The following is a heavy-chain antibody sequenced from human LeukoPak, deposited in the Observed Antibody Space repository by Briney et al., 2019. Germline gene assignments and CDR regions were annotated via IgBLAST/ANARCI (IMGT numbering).Heavy chain of an antibody. CDR2: ISNIGSTT. J-gene: IGHJ4*02. CDR1: GLTLSNYY. CDR3: ASDISNKGFDY. D-gene: IGHD3-3*02. V-gene: IGHV3-11*04. Sequence: GGSLRLSCAASGLTLSNYYMSWIRQVPGKGLEWVSYISNIGSTTHHADSVKGRFTISRDNAKNSLYLQMNSLRAEDTAVYYCASDISNKGFDYWGQGTLVTVSS.